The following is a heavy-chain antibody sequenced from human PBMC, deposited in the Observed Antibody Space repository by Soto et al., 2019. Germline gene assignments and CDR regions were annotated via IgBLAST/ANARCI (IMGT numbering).Heavy chain of an antibody. J-gene: IGHJ6*02. CDR1: GFTFSSYG. CDR2: IWDDGSNK. V-gene: IGHV3-33*01. Sequence: QVQLVESGGGVVQPGRSLRLSCAASGFTFSSYGMHWVRQAPGKGLEWVAVIWDDGSNKYYADSVKGRFTISRDNSKNTLYLQMNSLRAEDTAVYYCASEYCSGGSCYYYGMDVWGRGTTVTVSS. D-gene: IGHD2-15*01. CDR3: ASEYCSGGSCYYYGMDV.